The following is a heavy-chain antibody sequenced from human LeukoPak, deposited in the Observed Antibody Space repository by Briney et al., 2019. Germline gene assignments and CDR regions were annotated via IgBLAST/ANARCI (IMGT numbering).Heavy chain of an antibody. CDR2: IYYTGST. CDR1: GGSIGSGGSH. J-gene: IGHJ4*02. D-gene: IGHD5-18*01. V-gene: IGHV4-31*03. CDR3: ARVQFAYIYGLFDY. Sequence: SETLSLTCTVSGGSIGSGGSHWSWIRQHPGKGLEWIGYIYYTGSTYYNPSLKSRVTISVDTSKNQFSLKLGSVTAADTAVYYCARVQFAYIYGLFDYWGQGTLVTVSS.